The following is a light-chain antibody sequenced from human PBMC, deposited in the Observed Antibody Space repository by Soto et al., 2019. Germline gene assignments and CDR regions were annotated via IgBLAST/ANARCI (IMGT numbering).Light chain of an antibody. J-gene: IGLJ1*01. CDR1: SSNIRSNT. Sequence: QSVLTQPPSASGTPGQRVTISCSGSSSNIRSNTVNWYQQLPGTAPKLLIYSNNQRPSGVPDRFSGSKSGTSASLAISGLQSEDEDDYYCAAWDDSLNGHVFGTGTKLTVL. CDR2: SNN. V-gene: IGLV1-44*01. CDR3: AAWDDSLNGHV.